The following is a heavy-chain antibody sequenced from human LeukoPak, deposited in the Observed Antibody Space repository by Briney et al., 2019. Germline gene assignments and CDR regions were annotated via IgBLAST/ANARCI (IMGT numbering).Heavy chain of an antibody. J-gene: IGHJ4*02. CDR3: ATKQWLAPPPDS. CDR2: INTDGTVT. D-gene: IGHD6-19*01. CDR1: RFTFSKYW. Sequence: GGSLRLSCAASRFTFSKYWMRWVRQAPGKGLESVSRINTDGTVTTYADSVKGRFTVSRDNADNTMFLQMNSVRDEDTAVYYCATKQWLAPPPDSWGQGTPVTVSS. V-gene: IGHV3-74*01.